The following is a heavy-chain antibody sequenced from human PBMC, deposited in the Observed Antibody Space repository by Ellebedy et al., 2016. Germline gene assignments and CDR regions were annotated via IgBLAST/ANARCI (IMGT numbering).Heavy chain of an antibody. J-gene: IGHJ4*02. Sequence: GGSLRLSXIASDFAFSTYYMSWVRQAPGKGLEWVATISANGDKRDLADSVKGRFTISRDNSRNTVYLQMNSLRAEDTAIYYCRQGHYANYWGQGTLVTVSS. CDR2: ISANGDKR. D-gene: IGHD4-17*01. CDR1: DFAFSTYY. CDR3: RQGHYANY. V-gene: IGHV3-23*01.